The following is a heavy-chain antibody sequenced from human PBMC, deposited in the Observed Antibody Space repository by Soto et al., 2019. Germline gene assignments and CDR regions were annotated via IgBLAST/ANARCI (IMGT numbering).Heavy chain of an antibody. V-gene: IGHV3-30*18. Sequence: QVQLVESGGGVVQPGRSLRLSCAASGFTFSSYGMHWVRQAPGKGLEWVAVISYDGSNKYYADSVKGRFTISRDNSKNTLYLQMNSLRAEDTAVYYCAKDRGWLQPLDYWGQGTLVTVSS. J-gene: IGHJ4*02. CDR1: GFTFSSYG. D-gene: IGHD5-12*01. CDR3: AKDRGWLQPLDY. CDR2: ISYDGSNK.